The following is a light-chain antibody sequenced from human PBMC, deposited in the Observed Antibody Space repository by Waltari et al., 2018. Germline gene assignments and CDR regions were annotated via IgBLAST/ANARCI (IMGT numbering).Light chain of an antibody. V-gene: IGLV8-61*01. CDR1: SGSLSTTSY. CDR2: KAN. J-gene: IGLJ3*02. CDR3: ALYMGSGIWV. Sequence: QTVVTQEPSLSVSPGGTVTLTCALSSGSLSTTSYATWYQQTPGQRPRTLGDKANARSSGVPDRFSGSILGNTAALTITGAQADDESDYYCALYMGSGIWVFGGGTRLTVL.